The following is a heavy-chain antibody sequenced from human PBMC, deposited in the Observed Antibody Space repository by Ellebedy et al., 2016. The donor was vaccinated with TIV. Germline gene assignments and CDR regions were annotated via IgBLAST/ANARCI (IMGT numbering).Heavy chain of an antibody. CDR3: LTGDFDY. Sequence: GESLKISCAASGFTFSSYAMHWVRQAPGKGLEWVAVISYDGSNKYYADSVKGRFTISRDNSKNTLYLQMNSLRAEDTAVYYCLTGDFDYWGQGTLVTVSS. J-gene: IGHJ4*02. V-gene: IGHV3-30-3*01. CDR2: ISYDGSNK. CDR1: GFTFSSYA. D-gene: IGHD7-27*01.